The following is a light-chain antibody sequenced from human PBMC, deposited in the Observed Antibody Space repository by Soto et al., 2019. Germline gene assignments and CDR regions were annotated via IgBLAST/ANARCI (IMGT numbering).Light chain of an antibody. CDR2: AAS. CDR1: QDIGGR. CDR3: LQLNRYPLT. V-gene: IGKV1-17*03. Sequence: DIQLTQSPASVSVSVGDRITITCRASQDIGGRLAWFQQKPGKAPQYLIQAASILQSGVPSRFSGGGSETEFSLTIGTLQPEDFATYYCLQLNRYPLTFGGGTKVDIK. J-gene: IGKJ4*01.